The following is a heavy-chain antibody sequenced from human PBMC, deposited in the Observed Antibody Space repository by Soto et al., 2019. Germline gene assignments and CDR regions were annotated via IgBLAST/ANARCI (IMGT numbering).Heavy chain of an antibody. CDR2: INHSGST. Sequence: QVQLQQWGAGLLKPSETLSLTCAVYGGSFSGYYWSWIRQPPGKGLEWIGEINHSGSTNYNPSLKSRVTRSVDTSKNQFSLKLSSVTAADTAVYYCARVSSSSWYFGYWFDPWGQGTLVTVSS. D-gene: IGHD6-13*01. CDR3: ARVSSSSWYFGYWFDP. J-gene: IGHJ5*02. CDR1: GGSFSGYY. V-gene: IGHV4-34*01.